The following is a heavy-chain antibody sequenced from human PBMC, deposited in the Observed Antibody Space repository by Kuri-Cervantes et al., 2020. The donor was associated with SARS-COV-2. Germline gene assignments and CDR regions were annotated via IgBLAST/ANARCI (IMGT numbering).Heavy chain of an antibody. CDR1: GFSLRSYS. CDR3: ARKRTVVPDIPIDY. CDR2: ISRSSAI. Sequence: GESLKICCAASGFSLRSYSMSWVRQAAGKGLEWVSYISRSSAIYYADSVKGRFTVSRDNAKNSLYLQMNSLRDEDTAVYYCARKRTVVPDIPIDYWGQGTLVTVSS. V-gene: IGHV3-48*02. D-gene: IGHD2-21*02. J-gene: IGHJ4*02.